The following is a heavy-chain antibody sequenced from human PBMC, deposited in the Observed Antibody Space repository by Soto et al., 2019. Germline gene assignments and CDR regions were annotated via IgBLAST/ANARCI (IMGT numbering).Heavy chain of an antibody. CDR2: ISGSGGST. Sequence: GDSLKVSCAADGFIFRSYAMSWGRQASGLGLEWVSAISGSGGSTYYADSVKGRFTISRDNSKNTLYLQMNSLRAEDTAVYYCAKVGRGPFNLFDPWGQGTLVTVSS. V-gene: IGHV3-23*01. J-gene: IGHJ5*02. D-gene: IGHD2-15*01. CDR3: AKVGRGPFNLFDP. CDR1: GFIFRSYA.